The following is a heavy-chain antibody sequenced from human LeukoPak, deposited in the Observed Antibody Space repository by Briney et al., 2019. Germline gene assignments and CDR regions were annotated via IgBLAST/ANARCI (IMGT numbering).Heavy chain of an antibody. Sequence: GEAPKIPCKGSGYSFTSYWISWVRQMPGKGLELMRRIDPSDSYTNYSPSFQGHVTISADKSISTAYLKWSSLKASDSAMYYGARLNYYASGSWFDYWGQGTLVTVSS. V-gene: IGHV5-10-1*01. CDR3: ARLNYYASGSWFDY. CDR1: GYSFTSYW. J-gene: IGHJ4*02. D-gene: IGHD3-10*01. CDR2: IDPSDSYT.